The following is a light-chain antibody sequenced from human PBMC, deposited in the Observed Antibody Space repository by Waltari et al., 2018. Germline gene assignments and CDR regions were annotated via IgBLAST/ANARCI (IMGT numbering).Light chain of an antibody. CDR1: QSLSSSY. Sequence: IVLTQSPVTLSLSPGDTGTPSCRASQSLSSSYLAWYQQRPGQAPRLLIYGSSNRATGIPDRFSGSGSGTHFTLIISGLEPEDSAVYYCQQFGSSPRGTFGQGTKLEIK. CDR2: GSS. V-gene: IGKV3-20*01. CDR3: QQFGSSPRGT. J-gene: IGKJ2*01.